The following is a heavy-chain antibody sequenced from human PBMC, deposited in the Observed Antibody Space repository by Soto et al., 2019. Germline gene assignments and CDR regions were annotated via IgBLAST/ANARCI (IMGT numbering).Heavy chain of an antibody. D-gene: IGHD1-26*01. CDR3: ISTLGARFDY. CDR2: INPSIGTT. V-gene: IGHV1-46*03. CDR1: GYSFTRHY. Sequence: ASVKVSCKAIGYSFTRHYMHWVRQAPGQGLEWMGVINPSIGTTTYAQKFQGRVTMTSDTSTSSVYMEVSSLRSEDTAVYYCISTLGARFDYWGQGTLVTVSS. J-gene: IGHJ4*02.